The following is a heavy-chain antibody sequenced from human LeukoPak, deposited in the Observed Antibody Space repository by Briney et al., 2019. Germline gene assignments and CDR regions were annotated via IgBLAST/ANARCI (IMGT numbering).Heavy chain of an antibody. CDR1: GFTFSSYA. V-gene: IGHV3-23*01. D-gene: IGHD5-24*01. CDR3: ANRRDGFDI. Sequence: GGSLRLSCAASGFTFSSYAMSWVRQAPGKGLEWVSAISGSGGNAYYVDSVKGRFTISRDNSKNTLYLQMNSLRAEDTAVYYCANRRDGFDIWGQGTMVTVSS. CDR2: ISGSGGNA. J-gene: IGHJ3*02.